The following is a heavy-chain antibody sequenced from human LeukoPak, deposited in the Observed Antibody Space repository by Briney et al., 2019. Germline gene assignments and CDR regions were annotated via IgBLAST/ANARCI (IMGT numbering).Heavy chain of an antibody. CDR1: GFTFSSYG. V-gene: IGHV3-30*18. Sequence: GESLRLSCAASGFTFSSYGMHWVRQAPGKGLEWVAVISYDGSNKYYADSVKGRFTISRDNSKNTLYLQMNSLRAEDTAVYYCANFKGYWGQGTLVTVSS. CDR2: ISYDGSNK. CDR3: ANFKGY. J-gene: IGHJ4*02.